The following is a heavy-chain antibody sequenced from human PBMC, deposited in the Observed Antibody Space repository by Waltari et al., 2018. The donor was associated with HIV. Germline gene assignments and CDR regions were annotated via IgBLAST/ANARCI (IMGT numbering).Heavy chain of an antibody. J-gene: IGHJ4*02. Sequence: EVQLLESGGGLVQPGGSLRLSCAASGFTFSNYAMNWVRQTPGRGLEWVSAITVNGVNTYYADSVGGRFTISRDDSKNTLFLQMTSLRAEDTAVYYCAQDPRSYGWSRFGNWGQGTLVTVSS. V-gene: IGHV3-23*01. CDR3: AQDPRSYGWSRFGN. CDR2: ITVNGVNT. D-gene: IGHD3-10*01. CDR1: GFTFSNYA.